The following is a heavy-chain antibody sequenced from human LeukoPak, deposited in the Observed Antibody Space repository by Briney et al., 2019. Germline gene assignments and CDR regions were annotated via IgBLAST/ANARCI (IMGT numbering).Heavy chain of an antibody. J-gene: IGHJ4*02. CDR2: ISRSTSNI. CDR3: ARDRDWNSGFDY. V-gene: IGHV3-21*01. CDR1: GFTFSSYS. Sequence: GGSLRLSCAGSGFTFSSYSMNWVRQAPGKGLEWVSSISRSTSNIYYVDLVKGRFTISRDNAKNSLYLQMNSLRAEDTAIYYCARDRDWNSGFDYWGQGTLVTVSS. D-gene: IGHD1-7*01.